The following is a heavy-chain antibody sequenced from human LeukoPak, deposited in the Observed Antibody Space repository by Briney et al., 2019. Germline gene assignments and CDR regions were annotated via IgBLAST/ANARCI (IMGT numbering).Heavy chain of an antibody. Sequence: GRSLRLSCAASGFTFSSYDMHWVRQAPGKGLEWVAVISYDGSNKYYADSVKGRFTISRDNSKNTLYLQMNSLRAEDTAVYYCAKVSEEGYYFDYWGQGTLVTVSS. CDR2: ISYDGSNK. CDR1: GFTFSSYD. CDR3: AKVSEEGYYFDY. V-gene: IGHV3-30*18. D-gene: IGHD5/OR15-5a*01. J-gene: IGHJ4*02.